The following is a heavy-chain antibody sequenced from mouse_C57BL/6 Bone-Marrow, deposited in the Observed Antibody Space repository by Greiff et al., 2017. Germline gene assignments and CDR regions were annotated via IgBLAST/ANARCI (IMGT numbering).Heavy chain of an antibody. CDR2: IWTGGGT. D-gene: IGHD1-1*01. CDR1: GFSLTSYA. V-gene: IGHV2-9-1*01. J-gene: IGHJ2*01. CDR3: ARNLPYYYGSISYFDY. Sequence: VQVVESGPGLVAPSQSLSITCTVSGFSLTSYAISWVRQPPGKGLEWLGVIWTGGGTNYNSALKSRLSISKDNSKSQVFLKMNSLQTDDTARYYCARNLPYYYGSISYFDYWGQGTTLTVSS.